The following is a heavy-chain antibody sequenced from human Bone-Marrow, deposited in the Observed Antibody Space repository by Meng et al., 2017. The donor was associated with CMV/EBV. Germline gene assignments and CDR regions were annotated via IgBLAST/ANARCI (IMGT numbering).Heavy chain of an antibody. Sequence: GESLKISCVASGFTFSIYGMHWVRQAPGKGLEWVSGINWNGGSTGYADSVKGRFTISRDNAKNSLYLQMNSLRAEDTALYYCARRVVPAADDYYGMDVWGQGTTVTVSS. CDR3: ARRVVPAADDYYGMDV. V-gene: IGHV3-20*04. D-gene: IGHD2-2*01. J-gene: IGHJ6*02. CDR2: INWNGGST. CDR1: GFTFSIYG.